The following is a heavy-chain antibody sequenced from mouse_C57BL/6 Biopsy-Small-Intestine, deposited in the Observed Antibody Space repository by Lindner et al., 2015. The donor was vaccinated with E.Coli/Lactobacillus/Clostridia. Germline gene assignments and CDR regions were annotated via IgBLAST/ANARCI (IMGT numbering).Heavy chain of an antibody. Sequence: VQLQESGGGLVKPGGSLKLSCAASGFTFSDYGMHWVRQAPEKGLEWFAYISSGSSTIYYADTVKGRFTVSRDNARNTLFLQMTSLRSEDTAMYYCTRRSLDGYFFDYWGQGTTLTVSS. CDR2: ISSGSSTI. D-gene: IGHD2-3*01. V-gene: IGHV5-17*01. CDR1: GFTFSDYG. J-gene: IGHJ2*01. CDR3: TRRSLDGYFFDY.